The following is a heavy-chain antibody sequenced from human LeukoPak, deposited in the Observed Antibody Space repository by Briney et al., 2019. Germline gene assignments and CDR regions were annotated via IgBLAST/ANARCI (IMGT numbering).Heavy chain of an antibody. J-gene: IGHJ5*02. V-gene: IGHV1-18*01. D-gene: IGHD2-2*01. Sequence: GASVKVSCKASGYTFTNYGISWVRQAPGQGLEWMGWISAYNGNTNYAQKLQGRVTMTTDTSTSTAYMELRSLRSDDTAVYYCARGSHMVPAADYNWFDPWGQGTLVTVSS. CDR1: GYTFTNYG. CDR3: ARGSHMVPAADYNWFDP. CDR2: ISAYNGNT.